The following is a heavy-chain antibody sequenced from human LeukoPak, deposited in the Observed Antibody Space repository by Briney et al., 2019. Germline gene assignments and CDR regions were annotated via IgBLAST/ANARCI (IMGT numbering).Heavy chain of an antibody. CDR2: IYYSGST. V-gene: IGHV4-59*01. Sequence: PSETLSLTCTVSGGSISSYYWSWIRQPPGKGLEWIGYIYYSGSTNYNPSLKSRVTISVDTSKNQFSLKLSSVTAADTAVYYCARGNMVATVIDYWGQGTLVTVSS. CDR3: ARGNMVATVIDY. D-gene: IGHD5-12*01. CDR1: GGSISSYY. J-gene: IGHJ4*02.